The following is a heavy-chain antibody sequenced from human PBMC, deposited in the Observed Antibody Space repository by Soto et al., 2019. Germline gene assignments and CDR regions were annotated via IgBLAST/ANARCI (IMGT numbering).Heavy chain of an antibody. CDR3: AKGGPYKYDPSGYHEGRDSDS. Sequence: EVQLLESGGGLLQPGGSLRLSCAVSGFTFTTFDMNWVHQAPGKGLEGVSTIGGSGGSTFYADSVKGRFIVSRDNARHTVFLQMNSLRAEDTAVYYCAKGGPYKYDPSGYHEGRDSDSWGQGTLVTVSS. CDR2: IGGSGGST. V-gene: IGHV3-23*01. CDR1: GFTFTTFD. D-gene: IGHD3-22*01. J-gene: IGHJ4*02.